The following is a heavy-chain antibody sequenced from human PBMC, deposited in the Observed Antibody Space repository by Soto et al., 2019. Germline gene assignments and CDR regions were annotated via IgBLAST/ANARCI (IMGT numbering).Heavy chain of an antibody. D-gene: IGHD6-19*01. CDR2: IKHGGSS. Sequence: QLQQQPWGAGLLKPSETLSLTCTVYAGSFSHYYWNWIRQSPGKGLEWIGKIKHGGSSSYNPSLRSRVAISVDMSKFQFPLTLSSVTAADTAVYYCARGGSSDWQVALDIWGQGTMVPVSS. CDR1: AGSFSHYY. CDR3: ARGGSSDWQVALDI. J-gene: IGHJ3*02. V-gene: IGHV4-34*01.